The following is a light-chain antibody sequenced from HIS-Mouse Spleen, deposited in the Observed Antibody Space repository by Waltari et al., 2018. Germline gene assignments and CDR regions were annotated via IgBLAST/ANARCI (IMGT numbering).Light chain of an antibody. J-gene: IGLJ1*01. CDR2: DVS. CDR3: SSYTSSSTLV. V-gene: IGLV2-14*03. CDR1: NSESGGYKY. Sequence: QSALTQPAFPSGSPGTPITISCTEPNSESGGYKYVSWYQQHPGKAPKLMIYDVSKRPSGVSNRFSASQSGNTASLTISGLQAEDEADYDCSSYTSSSTLVFGTGTKVTVL.